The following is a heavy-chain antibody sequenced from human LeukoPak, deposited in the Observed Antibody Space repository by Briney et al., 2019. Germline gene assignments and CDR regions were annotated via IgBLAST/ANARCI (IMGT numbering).Heavy chain of an antibody. V-gene: IGHV4-34*01. Sequence: SETPSLTCAVYGGSFSGYSWSWIRQHPGKGLEWIGEISHSGSTNYNPSLKSRVTISVDTSKNQFSLKLSSVTAADTAVYYCASCSSTSCYIGKYMDVWGKGTTVTVSS. D-gene: IGHD2-2*02. CDR2: ISHSGST. CDR1: GGSFSGYS. J-gene: IGHJ6*03. CDR3: ASCSSTSCYIGKYMDV.